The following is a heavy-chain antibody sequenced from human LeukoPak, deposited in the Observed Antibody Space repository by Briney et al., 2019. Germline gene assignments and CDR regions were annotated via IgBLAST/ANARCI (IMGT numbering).Heavy chain of an antibody. CDR1: GFSISSGGYT. D-gene: IGHD4-17*01. CDR3: ARGRDYGDFVAFDI. J-gene: IGHJ3*02. V-gene: IGHV4-30-2*01. Sequence: SETPSLTCAVSGFSISSGGYTWSWIRQPPGKGREWNVYSYHSRITYYNPSLNSLVTISVDRSKDQFSLKLSFVSAADTAVYYCARGRDYGDFVAFDIWGHGTLVTVSS. CDR2: SYHSRIT.